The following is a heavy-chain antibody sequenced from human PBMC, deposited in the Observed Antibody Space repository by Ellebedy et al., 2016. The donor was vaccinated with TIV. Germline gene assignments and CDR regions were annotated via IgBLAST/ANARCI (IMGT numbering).Heavy chain of an antibody. V-gene: IGHV1-8*01. CDR2: MNPNSGNT. CDR1: GYTFTSYD. CDR3: ARGIVLMVYAILVNYYGMDV. Sequence: AASVKVSCKASGYTFTSYDINWVRQATGQGLEWMGWMNPNSGNTGYAQKFQGRVTMTRNTSISTAYMELGSLRSEDTAVYYCARGIVLMVYAILVNYYGMDVWGQGTTVTVSS. D-gene: IGHD2-8*01. J-gene: IGHJ6*02.